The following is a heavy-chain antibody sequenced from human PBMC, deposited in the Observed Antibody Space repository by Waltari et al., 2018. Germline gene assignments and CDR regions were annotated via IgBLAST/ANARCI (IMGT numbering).Heavy chain of an antibody. CDR2: IFDSGTT. D-gene: IGHD3-10*01. CDR1: SGSINSHF. V-gene: IGHV4-59*11. J-gene: IGHJ6*02. Sequence: QVQFQESGPGLVKPSETLALTCNVSSGSINSHFLNWIRQSPGKGLEWIGYIFDSGTTYYNPSLKSRVTMSIVSSKNQFSLRLTSVTSVDTAVYYCARGPGVRDLLSPKSFFLDVWGPGTTVIVSS. CDR3: ARGPGVRDLLSPKSFFLDV.